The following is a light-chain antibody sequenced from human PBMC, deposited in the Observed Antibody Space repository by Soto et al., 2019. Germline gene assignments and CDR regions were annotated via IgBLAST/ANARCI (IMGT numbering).Light chain of an antibody. CDR1: SSNIGAGYD. V-gene: IGLV1-40*01. Sequence: QSVLTQPPSVSGAPGQRVTISRTGSSSNIGAGYDVHWYQQLPGTAPKLLIYGNSNRPSGVPDRFSGSKSGTSASLATTGLQAEDEADYYCQSYDSSLSGWVFGGGTKLTVL. J-gene: IGLJ3*02. CDR2: GNS. CDR3: QSYDSSLSGWV.